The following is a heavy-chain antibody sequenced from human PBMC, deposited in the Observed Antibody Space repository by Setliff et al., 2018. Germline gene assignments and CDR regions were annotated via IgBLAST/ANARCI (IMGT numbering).Heavy chain of an antibody. Sequence: GGSLRLSCGVFGLTFSSYEMIWVRQAPGKGLEWVSYISDSGSTKYYADSVKGRFTISRDNAKNMLYLQMNSLRAEDTAVYYCVREGGNYFPLDYWGLGTLVTVSS. V-gene: IGHV3-48*03. CDR2: ISDSGSTK. CDR3: VREGGNYFPLDY. D-gene: IGHD1-26*01. CDR1: GLTFSSYE. J-gene: IGHJ4*02.